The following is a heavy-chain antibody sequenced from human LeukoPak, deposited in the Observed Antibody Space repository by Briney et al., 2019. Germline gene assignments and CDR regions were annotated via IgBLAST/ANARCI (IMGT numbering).Heavy chain of an antibody. Sequence: ASVKVSCKASGYTFTSYDINWVRQATGQGLEWMGWMNPNSGNTGYAQKFQGRVTITRNTSISTAYMELSSLRSEDTAVYYCARGLKEMVYAVFTRYYYYYMDVWGKGTTVTGSS. D-gene: IGHD2-8*01. CDR2: MNPNSGNT. CDR3: ARGLKEMVYAVFTRYYYYYMDV. J-gene: IGHJ6*03. CDR1: GYTFTSYD. V-gene: IGHV1-8*03.